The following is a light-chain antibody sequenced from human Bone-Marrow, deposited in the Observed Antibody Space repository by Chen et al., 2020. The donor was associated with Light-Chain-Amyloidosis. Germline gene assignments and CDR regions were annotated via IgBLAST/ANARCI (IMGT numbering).Light chain of an antibody. CDR3: QSADSSGTYEVI. CDR1: DLPTKY. J-gene: IGLJ2*01. V-gene: IGLV3-25*03. Sequence: SYELTQPPSVSVSPGQTARITCSGDDLPTKYAYWYQQKPGQAPVLVIHNETERPSGISERFSGSSSGTTATLTISGVQAEDEADYHCQSADSSGTYEVIFGGGTKLTVL. CDR2: NET.